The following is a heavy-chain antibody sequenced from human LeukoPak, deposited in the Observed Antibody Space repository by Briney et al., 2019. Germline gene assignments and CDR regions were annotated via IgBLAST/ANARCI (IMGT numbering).Heavy chain of an antibody. D-gene: IGHD6-13*01. CDR1: GFTFSSYG. V-gene: IGHV3-30*03. CDR3: ARDKKESSSWGNNWFDP. Sequence: GGSLRLSCAASGFTFSSYGMHWVRQAPGKGLEWVAVISYDGSNKYYADSVKGRFTISRDNAKNSLYLQMNSLRAEDTAVYYCARDKKESSSWGNNWFDPWGQGTLVTVSS. CDR2: ISYDGSNK. J-gene: IGHJ5*02.